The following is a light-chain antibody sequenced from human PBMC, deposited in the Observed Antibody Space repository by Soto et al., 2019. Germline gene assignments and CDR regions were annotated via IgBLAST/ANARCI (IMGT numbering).Light chain of an antibody. CDR2: DAS. CDR3: QHRYSWPPT. J-gene: IGKJ2*01. Sequence: EIVMTQSPATLSLSPGERATLSCRASQSVNSYLTWYQQKPGQAPRLLIYDASKRATGIPARFSGSGSGTDFTLTISSLEPEDFAVYFCQHRYSWPPTFGQGTKLEIK. CDR1: QSVNSY. V-gene: IGKV3-11*01.